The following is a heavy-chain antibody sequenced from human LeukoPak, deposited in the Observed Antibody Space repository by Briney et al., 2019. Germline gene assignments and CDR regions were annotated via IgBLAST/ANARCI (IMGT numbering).Heavy chain of an antibody. Sequence: SETLSLICSVSGGSISNYYWNWIRQPPGKGLEWIGFIYDSGSTNYNPSLKSRVTISVDTSKKQVSLRLSSATATDTAVYYCARLAYCSGGSCTRIDYWGQGTLVTVSA. CDR3: ARLAYCSGGSCTRIDY. D-gene: IGHD2-15*01. V-gene: IGHV4-59*08. J-gene: IGHJ4*02. CDR1: GGSISNYY. CDR2: IYDSGST.